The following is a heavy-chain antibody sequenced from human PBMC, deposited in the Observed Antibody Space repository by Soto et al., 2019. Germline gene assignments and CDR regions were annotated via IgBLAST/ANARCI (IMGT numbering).Heavy chain of an antibody. V-gene: IGHV4-59*08. CDR1: NGCRSSYY. Sequence: SDKCTVGNGCRSSYYWICIRKHPGKGLEWIGYIYYSGSTTYNPSLKSRVTISVDTSKNQFSLKLSSVTAADTAVYYCARLVTVGAPRWFDRWVQRTLVTVSS. J-gene: IGHJ5*02. CDR3: ARLVTVGAPRWFDR. CDR2: IYYSGST. D-gene: IGHD1-26*01.